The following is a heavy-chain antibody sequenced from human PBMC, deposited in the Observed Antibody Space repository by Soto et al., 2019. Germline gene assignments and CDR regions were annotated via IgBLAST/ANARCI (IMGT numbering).Heavy chain of an antibody. CDR3: AHTPMIVPYFDY. V-gene: IGHV2-5*02. Sequence: QITLKESGPTLVKPTQTLTLTCTFSGFSLSTSGVGVGWIRQPPGKALEWLALIYWDDDKRYSPSLKSRLTITNDTSKSQVVLTMTNMDHVDTATYCCAHTPMIVPYFDYWGQGTLVTVSS. D-gene: IGHD3-22*01. CDR1: GFSLSTSGVG. CDR2: IYWDDDK. J-gene: IGHJ4*02.